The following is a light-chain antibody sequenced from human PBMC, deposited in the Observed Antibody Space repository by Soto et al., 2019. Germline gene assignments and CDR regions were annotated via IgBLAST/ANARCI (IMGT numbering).Light chain of an antibody. Sequence: IVMTKSPLSLPVTPGEQASISCRSSQSLLHSNGYNYLDWYLQKPGQSPQLLIYSGSNRASGVPDRFSGSGSGTDFTLKISRVEAEDVGVYYCMQALQTPYTFGQGTKLEIK. J-gene: IGKJ2*01. V-gene: IGKV2-28*01. CDR2: SGS. CDR1: QSLLHSNGYNY. CDR3: MQALQTPYT.